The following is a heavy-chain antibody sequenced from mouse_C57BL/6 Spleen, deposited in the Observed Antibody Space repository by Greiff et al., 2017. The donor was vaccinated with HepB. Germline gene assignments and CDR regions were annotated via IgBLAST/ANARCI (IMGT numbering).Heavy chain of an antibody. CDR2: ISSGGSYT. J-gene: IGHJ1*03. D-gene: IGHD1-1*01. Sequence: DVKLVESGGDLVKPGGSLKLSCAASGFTFSSYGMSWVRQTPDKRLEWVATISSGGSYTYYPDSVKGRFTISRDNAKNTLYLQMSSLKSEDTAMYYCASRFITTVVDWYFDVWGTGTTVTVSS. CDR3: ASRFITTVVDWYFDV. CDR1: GFTFSSYG. V-gene: IGHV5-6*02.